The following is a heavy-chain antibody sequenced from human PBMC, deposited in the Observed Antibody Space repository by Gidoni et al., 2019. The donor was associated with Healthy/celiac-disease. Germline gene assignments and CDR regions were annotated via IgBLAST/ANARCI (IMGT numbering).Heavy chain of an antibody. J-gene: IGHJ4*02. CDR3: ARGIRDYYDSSGYGF. V-gene: IGHV1-69*01. CDR2: IIPIFGTA. D-gene: IGHD3-22*01. CDR1: GGTFSSYA. Sequence: QVQLVQSGAEVKKPGSSVKVSCKASGGTFSSYATSWVRQAPGQGLEWMGGIIPIFGTASYAQKFQGRVTSTADESTSTAYMELSSLRSEDTAVYYCARGIRDYYDSSGYGFWGQGTLVTVSS.